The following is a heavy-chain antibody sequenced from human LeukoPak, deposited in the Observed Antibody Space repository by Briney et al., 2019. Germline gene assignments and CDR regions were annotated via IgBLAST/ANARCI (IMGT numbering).Heavy chain of an antibody. Sequence: PGGSLRLSCAASGFTFSSYEMHWVRQAPGKGLEWIADISSSGTTMYYADPVKGRFTISRDNAKNSLYLQMDSLRAEDTAVYYCARLLVATPGVDPWGQGTLVTVSS. V-gene: IGHV3-48*03. J-gene: IGHJ5*02. CDR2: ISSSGTTM. CDR3: ARLLVATPGVDP. CDR1: GFTFSSYE. D-gene: IGHD5-12*01.